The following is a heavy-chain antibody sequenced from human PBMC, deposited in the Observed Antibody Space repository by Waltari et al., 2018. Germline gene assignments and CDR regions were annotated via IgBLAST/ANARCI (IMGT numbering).Heavy chain of an antibody. J-gene: IGHJ6*02. CDR2: FEPENGEA. CDR1: GSTLTNLS. D-gene: IGHD5-12*01. V-gene: IGHV1-24*01. CDR3: ATDRRDGYNVQYSYGLDV. Sequence: QVQLVQSGAEVKKPGASVKVSCKLSGSTLTNLSMHWVRQAPGKGLEWMGHFEPENGEAIYAQNFQGRVIMTVDTSTDTGYMEVSSLRFDDTAVYFCATDRRDGYNVQYSYGLDVWGQGTTVTVSS.